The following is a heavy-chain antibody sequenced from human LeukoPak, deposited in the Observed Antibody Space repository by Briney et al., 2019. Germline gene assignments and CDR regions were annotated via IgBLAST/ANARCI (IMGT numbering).Heavy chain of an antibody. Sequence: PGRSLRLSCAASGFTFSSYAMHWVRQAPGKGLEWVAVISYDGSNKYYADSVKGRFTISRDNSKNTLYLLMNSLRAEDTAVYYCARVPLEDEAAALYYYYYYGMDVWGKGTTVTVSS. D-gene: IGHD6-13*01. J-gene: IGHJ6*04. V-gene: IGHV3-30*04. CDR2: ISYDGSNK. CDR3: ARVPLEDEAAALYYYYYYGMDV. CDR1: GFTFSSYA.